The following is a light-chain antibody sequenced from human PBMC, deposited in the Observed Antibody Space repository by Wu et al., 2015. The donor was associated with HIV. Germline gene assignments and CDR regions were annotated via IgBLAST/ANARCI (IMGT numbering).Light chain of an antibody. CDR1: QGISSW. Sequence: DIEMTQSPSSVSASVGDTVIITCRASQGISSWLAWYQQKPGEAPQLLIYSTSSLRSGVSSRFRGRGAGTSFSLTISGLQPEDFATYYCQQTHSFPRTFGAGTKIE. CDR2: STS. V-gene: IGKV1-12*01. J-gene: IGKJ4*01. CDR3: QQTHSFPRT.